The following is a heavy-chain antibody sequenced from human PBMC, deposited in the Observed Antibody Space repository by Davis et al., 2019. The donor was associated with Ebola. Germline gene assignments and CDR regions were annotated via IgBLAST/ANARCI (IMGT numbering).Heavy chain of an antibody. CDR1: GFTVSSNY. D-gene: IGHD3-10*01. CDR2: IYSGGST. Sequence: PGGSLRLSCAASGFTVSSNYMSWVRQAPGKGLEWVSVIYSGGSTYYADSVKGRFTISRDNSKNTLYLQMNSLRAEDTAVYYCARADYYGSGSYYKLYYYGMDVWGQGTTVTVSS. CDR3: ARADYYGSGSYYKLYYYGMDV. J-gene: IGHJ6*02. V-gene: IGHV3-66*01.